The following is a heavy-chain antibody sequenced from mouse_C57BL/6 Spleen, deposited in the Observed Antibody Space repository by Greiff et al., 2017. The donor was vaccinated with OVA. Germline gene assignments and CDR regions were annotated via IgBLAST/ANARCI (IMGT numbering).Heavy chain of an antibody. CDR3: ARRGYDYDDY. J-gene: IGHJ2*01. V-gene: IGHV3-6*01. CDR1: GYSITSGYY. CDR2: ISYDGSN. Sequence: EVKLMESGPGLVKPSQSLSLTCSVTGYSITSGYYWNWIRQFPGNKLEWMGYISYDGSNNYNPSLKNRISITRDTSKNQFFLKLNSVTTEDTATYYCARRGYDYDDYWGQGTTLTVSS. D-gene: IGHD2-4*01.